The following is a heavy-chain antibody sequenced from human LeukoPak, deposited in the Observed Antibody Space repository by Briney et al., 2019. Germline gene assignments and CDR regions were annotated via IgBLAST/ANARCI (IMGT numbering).Heavy chain of an antibody. J-gene: IGHJ5*02. CDR3: ADGDWGSSTSS. D-gene: IGHD2-2*01. Sequence: GGSLRLSCAASGSTLRSYAMSWVRQAPGKGLNWVSAISVSAGSTYYADSLKGRFTISRDYSKNTLYLQLNSLRAEDTAVYYCADGDWGSSTSSWGQGTLVTVSS. V-gene: IGHV3-23*01. CDR1: GSTLRSYA. CDR2: ISVSAGST.